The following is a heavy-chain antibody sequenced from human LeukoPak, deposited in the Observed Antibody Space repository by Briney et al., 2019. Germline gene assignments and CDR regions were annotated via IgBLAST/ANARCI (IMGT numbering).Heavy chain of an antibody. CDR2: IYPGDSDT. V-gene: IGHV5-51*01. J-gene: IGHJ4*02. CDR3: ARQGLISDSSGYYQDY. D-gene: IGHD3-22*01. Sequence: GESLKISFKGSGYRFTSYWIGWVRQMPGKGLEWMGIIYPGDSDTRYSPSFQGQVTISADKSISTAYLQWSSLKASDTAMYYCARQGLISDSSGYYQDYWGQGTLVTVSS. CDR1: GYRFTSYW.